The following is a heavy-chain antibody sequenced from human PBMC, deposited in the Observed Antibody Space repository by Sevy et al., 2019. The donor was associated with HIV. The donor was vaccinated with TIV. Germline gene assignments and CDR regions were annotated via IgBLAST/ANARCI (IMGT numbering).Heavy chain of an antibody. V-gene: IGHV3-48*03. Sequence: GGSLRLSCTASGFTFSSYEMNWVRQAPGKGLEWVSYITNSGISIYYSDSVRGRFTVSRDNAKNSLYLQMKSLRAEDTAVYYCARDLPPSATMVAHFDYWGRGTLVTVSS. CDR2: ITNSGISI. CDR1: GFTFSSYE. CDR3: ARDLPPSATMVAHFDY. D-gene: IGHD3-10*01. J-gene: IGHJ4*02.